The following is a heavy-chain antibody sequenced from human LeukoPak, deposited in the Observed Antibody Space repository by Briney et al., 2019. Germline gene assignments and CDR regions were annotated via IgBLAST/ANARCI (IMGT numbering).Heavy chain of an antibody. V-gene: IGHV4-59*08. CDR1: GGSITSYY. Sequence: SETLSLTCAVSGGSITSYYWSWIRQPPGRGLEWIGYISYSGSTNYNPSLKSRVTISVDMSKNQFSLKLSSVTAADTAVYYCASKGTNYYYYGMDVWGQGTTVTVSS. D-gene: IGHD3-10*01. CDR2: ISYSGST. CDR3: ASKGTNYYYYGMDV. J-gene: IGHJ6*02.